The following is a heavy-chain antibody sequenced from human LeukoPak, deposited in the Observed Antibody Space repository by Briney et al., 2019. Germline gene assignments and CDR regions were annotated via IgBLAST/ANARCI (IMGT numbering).Heavy chain of an antibody. V-gene: IGHV4-59*01. CDR3: ARESRRPRAFDY. J-gene: IGHJ4*02. CDR2: IYYSGST. CDR1: GGSISSYY. Sequence: SETLSLTCTVSGGSISSYYWSWIRQPPGKGLEWIGYIYYSGSTNYNPSLKSRVTISVDTSKNQFSLKLSSVTAADTAVYYCARESRRPRAFDYWGQGTLVTVSS.